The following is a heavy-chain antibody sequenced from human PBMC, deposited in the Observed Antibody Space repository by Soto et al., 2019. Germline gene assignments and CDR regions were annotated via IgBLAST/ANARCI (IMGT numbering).Heavy chain of an antibody. J-gene: IGHJ5*02. CDR1: GGSISSYY. V-gene: IGHV4-59*01. Sequence: PSETLSLTCTVSGGSISSYYWSWIRQPPGKGLEWIGYIYYSGKTYYNPSLKSRVTISVDTSKNQFSLKLTSVTAADTAVYYCAIVGNWNDGLGSWGQGALVTVSS. CDR3: AIVGNWNDGLGS. CDR2: IYYSGKT. D-gene: IGHD1-1*01.